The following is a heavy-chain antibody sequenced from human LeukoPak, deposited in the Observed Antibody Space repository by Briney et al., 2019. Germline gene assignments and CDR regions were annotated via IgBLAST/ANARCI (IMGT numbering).Heavy chain of an antibody. J-gene: IGHJ4*02. CDR1: GGSISSGGYY. V-gene: IGHV4-31*03. Sequence: PSETLSLTCTVSGGSISSGGYYWSWIRQHPGKGLERIGYIYYSGSTYYNPSLKSRVTISVDTSKNQFSLKLSSVTAADTAVYYCARDLSGTGYFDYWGQGTLVTVSS. CDR3: ARDLSGTGYFDY. CDR2: IYYSGST. D-gene: IGHD1-14*01.